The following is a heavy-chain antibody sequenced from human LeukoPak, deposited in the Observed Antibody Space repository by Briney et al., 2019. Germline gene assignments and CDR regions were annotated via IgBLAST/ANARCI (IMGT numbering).Heavy chain of an antibody. V-gene: IGHV3-30*18. D-gene: IGHD6-19*01. J-gene: IGHJ4*02. Sequence: GGSLRLSCAASGLTFSSYGMHWVRQAPGKGLEWVAVISYDGSNKYYADSVKGRFTISRDNSKNTLYLQMNSLRAEDTAVYYCAKDYLGIAVAGYFDYWGQGTLVTVSS. CDR1: GLTFSSYG. CDR2: ISYDGSNK. CDR3: AKDYLGIAVAGYFDY.